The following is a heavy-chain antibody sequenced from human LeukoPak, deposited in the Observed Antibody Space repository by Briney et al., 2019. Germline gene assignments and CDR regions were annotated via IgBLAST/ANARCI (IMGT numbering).Heavy chain of an antibody. J-gene: IGHJ5*02. CDR2: INSDGSST. CDR1: GFTFSSYW. CDR3: ARGVGSSSFAGLSRRVQTDP. D-gene: IGHD6-13*01. V-gene: IGHV3-74*01. Sequence: PGGSLRLSCAASGFTFSSYWMHWVRQAPGKGLVWVSRINSDGSSTSYADSVKGRFTISRDNAKNTLHLQMNSLRAEDTAVYYCARGVGSSSFAGLSRRVQTDPWGQGTLVTVSS.